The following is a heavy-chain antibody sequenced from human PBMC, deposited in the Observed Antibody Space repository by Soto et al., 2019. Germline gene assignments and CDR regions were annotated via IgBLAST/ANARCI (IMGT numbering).Heavy chain of an antibody. V-gene: IGHV1-2*04. CDR1: GYTFTGYY. CDR3: ARALLVGATRFDY. Sequence: ASVKVSCKASGYTFTGYYMHWVRQAPGQGLEWMGWINPNSGGTNYAQKFQGWVTMTRDTSISTAYMELSRLRSDDTAVYYCARALLVGATRFDYWGQGTLVTVSP. D-gene: IGHD1-26*01. J-gene: IGHJ4*02. CDR2: INPNSGGT.